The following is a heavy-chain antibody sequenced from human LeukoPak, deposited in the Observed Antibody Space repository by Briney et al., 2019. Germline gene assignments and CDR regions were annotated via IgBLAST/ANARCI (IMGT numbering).Heavy chain of an antibody. V-gene: IGHV4-59*01. CDR1: GFTFSSYW. CDR2: IHDSGST. D-gene: IGHD4-11*01. J-gene: IGHJ6*03. Sequence: PGGSLRLSCAASGFTFSSYWMSWIRQPPGKGLEWIGYIHDSGSTNYKSSLKSRVTISVDRSKNQFSLNLSSVTAADTAVYYCARVYGNYGTYYYYYYMDVWGKGTTVTVSS. CDR3: ARVYGNYGTYYYYYYMDV.